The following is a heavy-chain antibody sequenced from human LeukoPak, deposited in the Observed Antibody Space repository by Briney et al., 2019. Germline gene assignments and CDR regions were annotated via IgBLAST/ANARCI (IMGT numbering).Heavy chain of an antibody. V-gene: IGHV3-30*02. Sequence: PGGSLGLSCAASGFTFSSYGMHWVRQAPGKGLEWVAFIRYDGSNKYYADSVKGRFTISRDNSKNTLYLQMNSLRAEDTAVYYCAKARIAAAGYGTLFDYWGQGTLVTVSS. CDR1: GFTFSSYG. CDR3: AKARIAAAGYGTLFDY. J-gene: IGHJ4*02. D-gene: IGHD6-13*01. CDR2: IRYDGSNK.